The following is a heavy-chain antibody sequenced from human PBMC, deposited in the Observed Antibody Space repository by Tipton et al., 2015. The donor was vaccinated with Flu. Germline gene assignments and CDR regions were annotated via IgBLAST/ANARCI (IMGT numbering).Heavy chain of an antibody. Sequence: VQLVQSGAEVKKPGESLKISCKESGYSFTDYWFGWVRQTPGKGLEWVGLIYPGNSDTRYSPSFQGQVTISADKSISTAYLQWSSLKASDTAMYYCARQGGSIAVAGLVYWGQGTLVTVSS. CDR2: IYPGNSDT. CDR3: ARQGGSIAVAGLVY. D-gene: IGHD6-19*01. J-gene: IGHJ4*02. V-gene: IGHV5-51*01. CDR1: GYSFTDYW.